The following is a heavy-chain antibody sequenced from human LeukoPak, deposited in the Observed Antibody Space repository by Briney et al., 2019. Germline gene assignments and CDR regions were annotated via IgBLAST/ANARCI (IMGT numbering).Heavy chain of an antibody. Sequence: SETLSLTCTVSGGSVTSGSYYWSWLRQPPGKRLEWIGYTHYSGSTKYNPSLNSRVTISLDTSKNQFPLKLNSVAGADPAVYYCARRDSSSWYDGYWGQGTL. CDR3: ARRDSSSWYDGY. V-gene: IGHV4-61*01. CDR2: THYSGST. J-gene: IGHJ4*02. D-gene: IGHD6-13*01. CDR1: GGSVTSGSYY.